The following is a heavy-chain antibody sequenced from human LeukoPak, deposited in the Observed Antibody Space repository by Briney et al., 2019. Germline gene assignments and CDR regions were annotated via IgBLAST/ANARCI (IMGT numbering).Heavy chain of an antibody. D-gene: IGHD2-15*01. CDR3: GRVAIVGYCSGGSCYSQRNDAFDI. J-gene: IGHJ3*02. CDR1: GYTFTSYA. CDR2: INSCNGNN. V-gene: IGHV1-3*01. Sequence: ASVKVSCKASGYTFTSYAMHWVRQAPGKRLEGMGWINSCNGNNKYSQKFQGRVTITRDKSASTAYMEMSSMKSEDTAVYYGGRVAIVGYCSGGSCYSQRNDAFDIWGQGAMVTVSS.